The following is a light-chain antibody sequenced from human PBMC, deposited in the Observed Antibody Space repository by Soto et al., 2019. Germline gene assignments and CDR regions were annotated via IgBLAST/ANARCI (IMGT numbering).Light chain of an antibody. CDR3: QQYNNWPQT. CDR1: QSVSSN. V-gene: IGKV3-15*01. J-gene: IGKJ1*01. Sequence: EIVMTQSPATLSVSPGERATLSCRASQSVSSNLAWYQQKPGQAPRLLIYGASTRATGIPARFSGSGSGTKFTFTISSLQSEDFAVYYCQQYNNWPQTFGQGTKVDIK. CDR2: GAS.